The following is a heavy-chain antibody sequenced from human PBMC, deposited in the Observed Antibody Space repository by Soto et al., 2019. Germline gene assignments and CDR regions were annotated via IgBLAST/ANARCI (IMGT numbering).Heavy chain of an antibody. CDR1: GYTFTGYY. V-gene: IGHV1-2*04. CDR2: INPNSGGT. J-gene: IGHJ3*02. Sequence: ASVKVSCKASGYTFTGYYMHWVRQAPGQGLEWMGWINPNSGGTNYAQKFQGWVTMTRDTSISTAYMELSRLRSDDTAVYYCARDRRPISGAFDIWGQGTMVNVSS. D-gene: IGHD1-26*01. CDR3: ARDRRPISGAFDI.